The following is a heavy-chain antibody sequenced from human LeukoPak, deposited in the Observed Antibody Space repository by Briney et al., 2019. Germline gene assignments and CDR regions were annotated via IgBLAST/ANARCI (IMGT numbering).Heavy chain of an antibody. CDR3: AKGKGVATAGAFDI. V-gene: IGHV3-30*18. D-gene: IGHD5-12*01. J-gene: IGHJ3*02. Sequence: GGSLRLSCAASGFTFSSYGMHWVRQAPGKRLEWVAVISYDGSNKYYADSVKGRFTISRDNSKNTLYLQMNSLRAEDTAVYYCAKGKGVATAGAFDIWGQGTMVTVSS. CDR1: GFTFSSYG. CDR2: ISYDGSNK.